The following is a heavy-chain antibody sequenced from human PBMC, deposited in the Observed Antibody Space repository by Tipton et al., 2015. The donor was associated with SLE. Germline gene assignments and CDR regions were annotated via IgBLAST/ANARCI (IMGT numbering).Heavy chain of an antibody. D-gene: IGHD3-10*01. CDR2: IGWNSGSI. CDR1: GFNFDDYA. V-gene: IGHV3-9*01. CDR3: ASSLSSNYLDF. Sequence: SLRLSCAGSGFNFDDYAIHWVRQAPGKGLEWVSGIGWNSGSIVYADSVKGRFTISRDNAKNSLHLQMNNLRAEDSAVYYCASSLSSNYLDFWGQGSLATVSS. J-gene: IGHJ4*02.